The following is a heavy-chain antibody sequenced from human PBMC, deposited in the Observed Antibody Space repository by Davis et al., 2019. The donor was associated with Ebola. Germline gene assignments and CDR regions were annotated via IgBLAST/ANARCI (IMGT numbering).Heavy chain of an antibody. V-gene: IGHV4-34*01. D-gene: IGHD6-19*01. CDR1: VGSFRDYY. CDR3: ARGPKRGWYFYY. J-gene: IGHJ4*02. Sequence: MPSETLSLTCAVYVGSFRDYYWSWVRQSPGKGLEWIGEINYSGVTNYSPSLKSRVTISVDTSKNQFSLKLSSVTAADTAVYYCARGPKRGWYFYYWGQGTLVTVSS. CDR2: INYSGVT.